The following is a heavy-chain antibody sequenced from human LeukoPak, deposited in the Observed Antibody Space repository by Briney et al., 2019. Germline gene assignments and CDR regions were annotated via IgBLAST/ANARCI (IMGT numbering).Heavy chain of an antibody. D-gene: IGHD6-19*01. Sequence: PGGSLRLSCTASGFSFGDYAMSWVRQAPGKGLEWVGLIRRNVYGGTTEYAASVKGRFSITREESKSIANLHMNSLKTDDTAVYFCTTSLRSGWYRGFDYWGQGTLVTVSS. V-gene: IGHV3-49*04. J-gene: IGHJ4*02. CDR1: GFSFGDYA. CDR3: TTSLRSGWYRGFDY. CDR2: IRRNVYGGTT.